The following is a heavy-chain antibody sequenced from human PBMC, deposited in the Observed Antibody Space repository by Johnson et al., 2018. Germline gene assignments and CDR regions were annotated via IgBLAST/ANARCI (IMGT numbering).Heavy chain of an antibody. CDR3: ARVQNYGGTASYMDV. CDR1: GFTFSRHA. CDR2: ISASGSST. D-gene: IGHD4/OR15-4a*01. V-gene: IGHV3-23*04. J-gene: IGHJ6*03. Sequence: VQLVQSGGGLVRPGGPLRLSCAASGFTFSRHAMSWVRQAPGKGLEWVATISASGSSTYYADSVKGRFTITRDNCKNTLYLQMNSMRGEDTALYYCARVQNYGGTASYMDVWGKGTTVTVSS.